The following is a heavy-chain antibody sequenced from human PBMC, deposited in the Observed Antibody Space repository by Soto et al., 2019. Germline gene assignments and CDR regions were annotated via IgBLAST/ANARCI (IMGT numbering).Heavy chain of an antibody. CDR1: GFTFSSYG. CDR3: AKARSVGDYVWGSARYTGAASDY. D-gene: IGHD3-16*02. V-gene: IGHV3-30*18. CDR2: ISYDGSNK. J-gene: IGHJ4*02. Sequence: QVQLVESGGGVVQPGRSLRLSCAASGFTFSSYGMHWVRQAPGKGLEWVAVISYDGSNKYYADSVKGRFTISRDNSKNKLYLQMNSLRAEDTAVYYCAKARSVGDYVWGSARYTGAASDYWGQGTLGTVSS.